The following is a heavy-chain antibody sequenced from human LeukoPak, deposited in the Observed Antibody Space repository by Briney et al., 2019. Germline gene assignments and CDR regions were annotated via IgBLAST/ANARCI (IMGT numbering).Heavy chain of an antibody. Sequence: ASVKVSCKASGYTFTGYYMHWVRQAPGQGLEWMGWINPNSGGTNYAQKFQGRVAMTRDTSISTAYMELSRLRSDDTAVYYCAREIYTYDFWSGYLDYWGQGTLVTVSS. D-gene: IGHD3-3*01. CDR2: INPNSGGT. J-gene: IGHJ4*02. V-gene: IGHV1-2*02. CDR1: GYTFTGYY. CDR3: AREIYTYDFWSGYLDY.